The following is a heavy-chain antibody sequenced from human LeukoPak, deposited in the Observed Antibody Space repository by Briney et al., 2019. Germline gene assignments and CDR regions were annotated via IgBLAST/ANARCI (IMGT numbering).Heavy chain of an antibody. D-gene: IGHD3-10*01. V-gene: IGHV1-69*05. CDR1: GGTFSSYA. CDR3: VREGSGSYYHY. Sequence: SVQVSCQASGGTFSSYAISWARPATGQGLEWMGGLIPIFGTANYAQKFQGRVTITTDESTSTAYMELSSLRSEDTAVYYCVREGSGSYYHYWGQGTLVTVSS. CDR2: LIPIFGTA. J-gene: IGHJ4*02.